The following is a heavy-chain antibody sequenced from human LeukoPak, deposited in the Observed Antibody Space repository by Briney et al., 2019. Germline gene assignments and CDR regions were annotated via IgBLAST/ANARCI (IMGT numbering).Heavy chain of an antibody. J-gene: IGHJ4*02. D-gene: IGHD2-21*01. CDR2: IYYSGST. V-gene: IGHV4-59*01. CDR1: GGSISSYY. Sequence: SETLSLTCTVSGGSISSYYWSWIRQPPGKGLEWIGYIYYSGSTSYNPSLKSRVTISVDTSKKQFSLKLSSVTAADTAVYYCAREGYSGSDFDYWGQGTLVTVSS. CDR3: AREGYSGSDFDY.